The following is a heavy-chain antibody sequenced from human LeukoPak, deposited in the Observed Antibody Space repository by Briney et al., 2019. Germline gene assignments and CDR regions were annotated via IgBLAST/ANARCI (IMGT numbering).Heavy chain of an antibody. CDR3: AKGGGYSYGTAFCDI. V-gene: IGHV3-30*18. D-gene: IGHD5-18*01. J-gene: IGHJ3*02. Sequence: GGSLRLSCAASGFTFSSYGMHWVRQAPGKGLEWVAVISYDGNSKYYADSVKGRFTISRDNSKNTLYLQMNGLRAEDTAVYYCAKGGGYSYGTAFCDIWGQGTMVTVSS. CDR2: ISYDGNSK. CDR1: GFTFSSYG.